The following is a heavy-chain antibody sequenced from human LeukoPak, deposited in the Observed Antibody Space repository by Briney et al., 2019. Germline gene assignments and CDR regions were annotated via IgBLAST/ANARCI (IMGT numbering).Heavy chain of an antibody. CDR1: GGTFSSYT. CDR2: IIHILGIA. D-gene: IGHD3-3*01. CDR3: ARGSGFWSGLPVDY. Sequence: ASVKVSCQASGGTFSSYTISWVRQAPGQGLEWMGGIIHILGIANYAQKFQGRVTITADKSTSTAYMELSSLRSEDTAVYYCARGSGFWSGLPVDYWGQGTLVTVSS. J-gene: IGHJ4*02. V-gene: IGHV1-69*10.